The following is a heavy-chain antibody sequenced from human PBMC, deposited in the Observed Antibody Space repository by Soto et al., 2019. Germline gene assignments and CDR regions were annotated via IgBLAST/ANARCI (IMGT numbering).Heavy chain of an antibody. CDR3: ARESEDLTSNFDY. J-gene: IGHJ4*02. CDR2: ISSTTNYI. V-gene: IGHV3-21*06. CDR1: GFTFTRYS. Sequence: EEQLVESGGGLVKPGGSLRLSCAASGFTFTRYSMNWVRQAPGKGLEWVSSISSTTNYIYYGDSMKGRFTISRDNAKNSLYLVMNSLRAEDTAVYYCARESEDLTSNFDYWGQGTLVTVSS.